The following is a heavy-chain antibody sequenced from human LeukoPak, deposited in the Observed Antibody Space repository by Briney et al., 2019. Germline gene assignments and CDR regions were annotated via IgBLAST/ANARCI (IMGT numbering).Heavy chain of an antibody. CDR1: GGSISSYY. CDR2: IYYSGST. CDR3: ASSGDFWSGYYAWDY. D-gene: IGHD3-3*01. Sequence: SETLSLTCTVSGGSISSYYWSWIRQPPGKGLEWIGYIYYSGSTNYNPSLKSRVTISVDTSKNQFSLKLSSVTAADTAVYYCASSGDFWSGYYAWDYWGQGTLVTVSS. J-gene: IGHJ4*02. V-gene: IGHV4-59*08.